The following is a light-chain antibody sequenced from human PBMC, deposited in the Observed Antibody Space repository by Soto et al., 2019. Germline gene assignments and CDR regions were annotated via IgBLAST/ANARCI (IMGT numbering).Light chain of an antibody. CDR3: QAWDSSTEV. J-gene: IGLJ2*01. CDR2: QDS. CDR1: KLGDKY. Sequence: SYELTQPPSVSVSPGQTASITCSGDKLGDKYACWYQQKPGQSPVLVIYQDSKRPSGIPERFSGSNSGNTATLTISGTQATDEADYYCQAWDSSTEVFGGGTKLTVL. V-gene: IGLV3-1*01.